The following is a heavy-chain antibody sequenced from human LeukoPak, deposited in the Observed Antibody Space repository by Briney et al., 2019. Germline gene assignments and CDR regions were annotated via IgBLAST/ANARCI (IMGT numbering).Heavy chain of an antibody. Sequence: ASVTVSCTASGGTFSSYAISWVRQAPGQGLEWMGGIIPIFGTANYAQKFQGRVTITADESTSTAYMELSSLRSEDTAVYYCARDRALRYLDWLLPDYYYYGMDVWGKGTTVTVSS. V-gene: IGHV1-69*13. CDR2: IIPIFGTA. CDR3: ARDRALRYLDWLLPDYYYYGMDV. D-gene: IGHD3-9*01. CDR1: GGTFSSYA. J-gene: IGHJ6*04.